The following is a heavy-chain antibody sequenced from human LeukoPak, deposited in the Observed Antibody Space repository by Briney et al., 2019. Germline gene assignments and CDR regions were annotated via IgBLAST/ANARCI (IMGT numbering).Heavy chain of an antibody. CDR2: IRSDGSNK. CDR3: ARYGNGAWLAHYSFDI. J-gene: IGHJ3*02. CDR1: GFTFSNFA. D-gene: IGHD6-19*01. Sequence: GGSLRLSCAASGFTFSNFAIHLVRQAPGRGLEWVAFIRSDGSNKYYADSVKGRFTISRDNSKNTLYLQMNSLRVEDTAVYYCARYGNGAWLAHYSFDIWGQGTMVTVSS. V-gene: IGHV3-30*02.